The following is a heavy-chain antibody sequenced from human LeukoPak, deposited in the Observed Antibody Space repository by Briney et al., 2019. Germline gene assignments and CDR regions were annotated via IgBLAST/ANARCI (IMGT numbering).Heavy chain of an antibody. CDR1: GYTASNVD. CDR2: MTLNSGRT. V-gene: IGHV1-8*01. J-gene: IGHJ6*02. Sequence: GASVKVACKVVGYTASNVDSNWGRQAPGQGFEWMGWMTLNSGRTGYRREFQGRVTMTTDTSTNTAYMELSSLRSDDTAVYYCGRGYAMDVWGQGTTVIVSS. CDR3: GRGYAMDV.